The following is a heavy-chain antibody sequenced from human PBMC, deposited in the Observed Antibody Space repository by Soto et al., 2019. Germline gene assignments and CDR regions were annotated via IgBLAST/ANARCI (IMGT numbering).Heavy chain of an antibody. CDR1: GGSISSGDYY. Sequence: SETLSLTCSFSGGSISSGDYYLSWIRQPPGKGLEWIGYIYYSGSTYYNPSLKSRVTISVDTSKNQFSLKLSSVTAADTAVYYCASTIVGATTGYYYYGMDVWGQGTTVTVSS. D-gene: IGHD1-26*01. J-gene: IGHJ6*02. CDR2: IYYSGST. CDR3: ASTIVGATTGYYYYGMDV. V-gene: IGHV4-30-4*01.